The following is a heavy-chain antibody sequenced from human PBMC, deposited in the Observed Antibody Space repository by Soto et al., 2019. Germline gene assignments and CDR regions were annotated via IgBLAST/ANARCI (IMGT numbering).Heavy chain of an antibody. V-gene: IGHV3-53*02. CDR2: IYSGGST. CDR3: ARDSGSSGYYYFDY. Sequence: EVQLVETGGGLIQPGGSLRLSCAASGFTVSSNYMSWVRQAPGKGLEWVSVIYSGGSTYYAASVKGRFTISRDNSKNTLYLQMNSLRAEDTAVYYCARDSGSSGYYYFDYWGQGTLVTVSS. J-gene: IGHJ4*02. CDR1: GFTVSSNY. D-gene: IGHD3-22*01.